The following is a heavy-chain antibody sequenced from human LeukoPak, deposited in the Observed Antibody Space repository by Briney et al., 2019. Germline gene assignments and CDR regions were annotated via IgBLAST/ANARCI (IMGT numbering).Heavy chain of an antibody. CDR2: IYSGGST. CDR3: ARAKGSGSYLD. D-gene: IGHD3-10*01. Sequence: PGGSLRLSCAASGFTVSSNYMSWVRQAPGKGLEWVSVIYSGGSTYYADSVKGRFTISRDNSKNTLYLQMNSLRAEDTAVYYWARAKGSGSYLDWGQGTLVTVSS. V-gene: IGHV3-66*01. J-gene: IGHJ4*02. CDR1: GFTVSSNY.